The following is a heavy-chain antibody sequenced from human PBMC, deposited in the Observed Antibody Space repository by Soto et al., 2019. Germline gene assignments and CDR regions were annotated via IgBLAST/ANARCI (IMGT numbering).Heavy chain of an antibody. CDR1: GYSISSSNW. V-gene: IGHV4-28*01. CDR2: IYYSGST. Sequence: PSETLSLTCAVSGYSISSSNWWGWIRQPPGKGLEWIGYIYYSGSTYYNPSLKSRVTMSVDTSKNQFSLKLSSVTAVDTAVYYCARTSYTVTKGSHLDYWGQGTLVTVSP. CDR3: ARTSYTVTKGSHLDY. J-gene: IGHJ4*02. D-gene: IGHD4-17*01.